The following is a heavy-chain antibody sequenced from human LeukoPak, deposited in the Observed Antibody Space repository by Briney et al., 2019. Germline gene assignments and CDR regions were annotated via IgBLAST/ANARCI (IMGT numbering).Heavy chain of an antibody. Sequence: GASLRLSCAASGFTFSNYAMSWVRQAPGKGLEWVSFIHIAGGTYYADSVRGRFTISRDNPRNTLYLQMNSLRLKDTAVYYCAKDLRPDGAYDLDTWGQGALVTVSS. CDR1: GFTFSNYA. D-gene: IGHD5-12*01. CDR2: IHIAGGT. J-gene: IGHJ4*02. CDR3: AKDLRPDGAYDLDT. V-gene: IGHV3-23*01.